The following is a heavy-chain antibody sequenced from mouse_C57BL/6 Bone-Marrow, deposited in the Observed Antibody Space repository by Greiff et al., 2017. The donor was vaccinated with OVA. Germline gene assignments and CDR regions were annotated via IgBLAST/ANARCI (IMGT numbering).Heavy chain of an antibody. D-gene: IGHD1-1*01. J-gene: IGHJ3*01. CDR2: INPNNGGT. Sequence: EVQLQQSGPELVKPGASVKIPCKASGYTFTDYNMDWVKQSHGKSLEWIGDINPNNGGTIYNQKFKGKATLTVDKSSSTAYMELRSLTSEDSAVDYCARKCGSSLGFAYWGQGNRVTVSA. CDR3: ARKCGSSLGFAY. V-gene: IGHV1-18*01. CDR1: GYTFTDYN.